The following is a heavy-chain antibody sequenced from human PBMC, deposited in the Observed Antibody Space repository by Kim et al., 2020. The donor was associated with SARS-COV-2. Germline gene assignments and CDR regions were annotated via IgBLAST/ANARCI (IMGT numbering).Heavy chain of an antibody. CDR2: INTETGNP. V-gene: IGHV7-4-1*02. J-gene: IGHJ5*02. CDR3: ARRTAADPPVIET. D-gene: IGHD6-13*01. Sequence: ASVKVSCKASGYTFNSFGMNWVRQAPGQGLEWMGWINTETGNPTYAQGFTGRFVFSLDTSVSTAYLQISSLKAEDTAVYYCARRTAADPPVIETWGQGTLVTVSS. CDR1: GYTFNSFG.